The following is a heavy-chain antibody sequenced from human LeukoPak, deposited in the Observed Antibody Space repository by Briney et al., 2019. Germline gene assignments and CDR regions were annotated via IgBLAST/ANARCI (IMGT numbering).Heavy chain of an antibody. CDR3: ARGYEGYLDY. Sequence: SETLSLTCAVNGGSFSVYFWTWIRQPPGKGLEWIGETNRSERTNYNPSLKSRVAISLDTSKNQFSLKLSSVAAADTAVYYCARGYEGYLDYWGQGTLVTVSS. J-gene: IGHJ4*02. CDR1: GGSFSVYF. CDR2: TNRSERT. D-gene: IGHD1-1*01. V-gene: IGHV4-34*01.